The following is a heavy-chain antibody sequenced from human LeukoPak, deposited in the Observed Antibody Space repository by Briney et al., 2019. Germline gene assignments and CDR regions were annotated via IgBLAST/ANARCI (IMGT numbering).Heavy chain of an antibody. J-gene: IGHJ3*02. CDR3: AREQGSLVGGYAFDI. V-gene: IGHV3-30*19. CDR1: GFTFSGYG. CDR2: ISYDGSNK. Sequence: GGSLRLSCAASGFTFSGYGMHWVRQAPGKGLEWVAVISYDGSNKYYADSVKGRFTISRDNSKNTLYLQMNSLRAEDTAVYYCAREQGSLVGGYAFDIWGQGTMVTVSS. D-gene: IGHD1-26*01.